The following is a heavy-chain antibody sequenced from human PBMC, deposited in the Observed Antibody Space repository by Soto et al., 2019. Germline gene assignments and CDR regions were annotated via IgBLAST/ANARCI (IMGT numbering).Heavy chain of an antibody. CDR1: GFTFSDYY. J-gene: IGHJ4*02. V-gene: IGHV3-11*06. D-gene: IGHD6-13*01. CDR2: ISSSSSYT. Sequence: KAGGSLRLSCAASGFTFSDYYMSWIRQAPGKGLEWVSYISSSSSYTNYADSVKGRFTISRDNAKNSLYLQMNSLRAEDTAVYYCVRDYSSSWYPHFGYWGQGTLVTVSS. CDR3: VRDYSSSWYPHFGY.